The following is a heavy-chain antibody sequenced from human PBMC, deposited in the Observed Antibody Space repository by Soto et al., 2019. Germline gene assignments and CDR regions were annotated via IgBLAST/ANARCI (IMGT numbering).Heavy chain of an antibody. D-gene: IGHD4-17*01. CDR3: WKDPNGDWIGAFDI. J-gene: IGHJ3*02. CDR1: GYTFTSYG. Sequence: GASVNVSSQASGYTFTSYGIRWVRQAPGQGLEWMGWISAYNGNTNYAQKLQGRVTMTTDNSKNTLYLEMNSLRAEDTAVYYCWKDPNGDWIGAFDIWGPGTMVTVSS. CDR2: ISAYNGNT. V-gene: IGHV1-18*01.